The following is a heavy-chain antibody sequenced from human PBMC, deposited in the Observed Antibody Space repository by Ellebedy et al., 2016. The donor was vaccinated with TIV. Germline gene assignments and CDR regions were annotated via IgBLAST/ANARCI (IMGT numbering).Heavy chain of an antibody. CDR1: GFTFGRFA. D-gene: IGHD6-13*01. J-gene: IGHJ4*02. CDR3: AKPSDPNPGYSASWATYFDS. V-gene: IGHV3-30*18. Sequence: GESLKISXAASGFTFGRFAMHWVRQAPGKGLEWVAVVSADGSRKSYADSVKERFTISRDNSKNTLFVQMNSLRVEDTAVYYCAKPSDPNPGYSASWATYFDSWGQGTLVTVSS. CDR2: VSADGSRK.